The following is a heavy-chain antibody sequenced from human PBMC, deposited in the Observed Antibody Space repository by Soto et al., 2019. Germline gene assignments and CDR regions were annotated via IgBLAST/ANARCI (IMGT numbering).Heavy chain of an antibody. J-gene: IGHJ5*02. CDR3: ARERPDGARLDP. V-gene: IGHV4-30-4*01. Sequence: QVQLQESGPGLVKPSQTLSLTCTVSGRSMSSGDYYWSRIRQPPGKGLEWIGYIYHSGSTYYNPSLKRRVTISVDTSKNQFCLKLSSVTAADTAVYYCARERPDGARLDPWGQGTLVTVSS. CDR1: GRSMSSGDYY. CDR2: IYHSGST. D-gene: IGHD6-6*01.